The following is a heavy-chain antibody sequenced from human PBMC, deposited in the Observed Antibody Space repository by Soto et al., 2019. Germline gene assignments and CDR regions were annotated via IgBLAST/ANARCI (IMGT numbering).Heavy chain of an antibody. J-gene: IGHJ6*02. CDR1: GGTFSNHA. CDR3: ARDDATYCGGDCYRYFYYGMDV. V-gene: IGHV1-69*13. D-gene: IGHD2-21*02. CDR2: IIPMFPTA. Sequence: SVKVSCKASGGTFSNHAISWVRQAPGQGLEWVGGIIPMFPTADYAQRFQDRVTITADDSTTTVYMELSGLRSEDTAMYYCARDDATYCGGDCYRYFYYGMDVWGQGTTVTVSS.